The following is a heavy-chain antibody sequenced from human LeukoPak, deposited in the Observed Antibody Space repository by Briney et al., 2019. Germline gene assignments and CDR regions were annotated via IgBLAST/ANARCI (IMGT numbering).Heavy chain of an antibody. J-gene: IGHJ4*02. CDR2: ISSSGSTI. CDR3: ARTSLTLTVTTSNFDY. CDR1: GFTFSDYY. V-gene: IGHV3-11*01. Sequence: GGSLRLSCAASGFTFSDYYMSWIRQAPGKGLEWVSYISSSGSTIYYADSVKGRFTISRDNAKNSLYLQMNSLRAEDTAVYYCARTSLTLTVTTSNFDYWGQGTLVTVSS. D-gene: IGHD4-11*01.